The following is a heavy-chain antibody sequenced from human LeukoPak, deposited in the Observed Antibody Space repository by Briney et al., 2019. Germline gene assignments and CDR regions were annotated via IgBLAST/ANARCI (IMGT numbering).Heavy chain of an antibody. J-gene: IGHJ4*02. CDR2: ISSSSSFI. D-gene: IGHD6-6*01. CDR1: GFTFSSYN. V-gene: IGHV3-21*01. Sequence: GGSLRLSCAASGFTFSSYNMNWVRQAPGKGLEWASYISSSSSFIYYTDSVKGRFTISRDNAKNSLYLQMNSLRVEDTAVYYCAGDLLSSSAEDYWGQGTLVTVSS. CDR3: AGDLLSSSAEDY.